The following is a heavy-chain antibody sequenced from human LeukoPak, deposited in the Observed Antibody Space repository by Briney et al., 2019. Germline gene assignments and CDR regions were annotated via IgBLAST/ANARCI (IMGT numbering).Heavy chain of an antibody. CDR3: AKDRTEKWIHDFDY. Sequence: GGSLRLSCAASGFAFSNNAMHWVRQAPGKGLEWVAVISYDGRVKNYGEAVKGRFTISRDTSKSTLYLEIHPLRVLDTAAYYCAKDRTEKWIHDFDYWGQGILVTVSS. V-gene: IGHV3-30*18. D-gene: IGHD5-12*01. J-gene: IGHJ4*02. CDR1: GFAFSNNA. CDR2: ISYDGRVK.